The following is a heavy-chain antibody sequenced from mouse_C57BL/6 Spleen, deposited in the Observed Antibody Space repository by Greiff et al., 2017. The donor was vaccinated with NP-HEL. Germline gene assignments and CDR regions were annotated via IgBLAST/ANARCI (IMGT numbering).Heavy chain of an antibody. D-gene: IGHD1-1*01. Sequence: QVQLKQSGPGLVQPSQSLSITCTVSGFSLTSYGVHWVRQSPGQGLEWLGVIWSGGSTDYNAAFISSLSISTDNSKSQVFYKMNSLQADDTATYYCARYYGGSPYYAMDYWGQGTSLTVSS. J-gene: IGHJ4*01. CDR3: ARYYGGSPYYAMDY. CDR1: GFSLTSYG. V-gene: IGHV2-2*01. CDR2: IWSGGST.